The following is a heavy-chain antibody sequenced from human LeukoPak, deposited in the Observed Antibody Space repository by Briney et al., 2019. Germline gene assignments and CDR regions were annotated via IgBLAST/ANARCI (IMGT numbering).Heavy chain of an antibody. CDR1: GFTFSSYG. CDR3: SNSGYDKGGFDY. Sequence: GGSLRLSCAASGFTFSSYGMHWVRQAPGKGLEWVAVISYDGSNKYYADSVKGRFTISRDNSKNALYLQMNSLRAEDTAVYYCSNSGYDKGGFDYWGQGTLVTVSS. CDR2: ISYDGSNK. J-gene: IGHJ4*02. V-gene: IGHV3-30*18. D-gene: IGHD5-12*01.